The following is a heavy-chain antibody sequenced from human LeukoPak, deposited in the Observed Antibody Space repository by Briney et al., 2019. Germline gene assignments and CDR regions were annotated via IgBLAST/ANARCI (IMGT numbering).Heavy chain of an antibody. J-gene: IGHJ4*02. CDR1: GFTFSNYW. D-gene: IGHD6-19*01. CDR2: IKFDGSEK. V-gene: IGHV3-7*01. CDR3: ARRGYSSGWSFDY. Sequence: VGSLRLSRAASGFTFSNYWMSWVRQAPGKGLEWVANIKFDGSEKFYVDSVKGRFTISRDNAKNSLYLQMNSLRAEDTAVYYCARRGYSSGWSFDYWGQGTLVTVSS.